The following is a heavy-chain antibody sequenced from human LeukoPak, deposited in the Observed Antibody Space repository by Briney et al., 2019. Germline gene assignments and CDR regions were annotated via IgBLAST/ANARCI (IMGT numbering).Heavy chain of an antibody. V-gene: IGHV3-48*04. CDR3: AKDNRRHYTSGPNPDSLH. CDR1: GFTFSTYN. CDR2: ISSSSSSI. D-gene: IGHD6-19*01. J-gene: IGHJ4*02. Sequence: GGSLRLSCEASGFTFSTYNINWVRQAPGKGLEWVSYISSSSSSIYYADSVKGRFTISRDNAKNSLYLQMNSLRVEDTAFYYCAKDNRRHYTSGPNPDSLHWGQGALVTVSS.